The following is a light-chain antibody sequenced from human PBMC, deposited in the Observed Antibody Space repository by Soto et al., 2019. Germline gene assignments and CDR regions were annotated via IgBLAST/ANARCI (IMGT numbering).Light chain of an antibody. Sequence: EIVMTQSPATLSVSPGERATLSCRASQSVSSYLAWYQQKPGQRPRLLIYDASNRPTGIPARFSGSGSETDFLLTISSLEPEDFALYYCQQYGSSLTFGQGTKVDIK. V-gene: IGKV3-11*01. CDR1: QSVSSY. CDR3: QQYGSSLT. CDR2: DAS. J-gene: IGKJ1*01.